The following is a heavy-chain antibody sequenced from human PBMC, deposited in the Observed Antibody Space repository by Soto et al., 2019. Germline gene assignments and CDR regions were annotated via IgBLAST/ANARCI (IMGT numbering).Heavy chain of an antibody. J-gene: IGHJ4*02. CDR2: ISGSGGTT. Sequence: EVQLLESGGGLVQPGGSLRLSCAASGFTFSSYAMGWVRQAPGKGLEWVSVISGSGGTTFYADSVKGQFTISRDNSKNTLFLQMNSMRADDTAVYYCARDQYYGSGRGDFDYWGQGTLVTVSS. CDR3: ARDQYYGSGRGDFDY. V-gene: IGHV3-23*01. D-gene: IGHD3-10*01. CDR1: GFTFSSYA.